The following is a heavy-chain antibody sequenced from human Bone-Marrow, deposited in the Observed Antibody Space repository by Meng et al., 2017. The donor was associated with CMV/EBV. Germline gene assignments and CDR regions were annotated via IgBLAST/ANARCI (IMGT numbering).Heavy chain of an antibody. D-gene: IGHD1-26*01. CDR2: IIPIFGTA. Sequence: CKGSGGTISSYAISWVRQAPGQGLEWMGEIIPIFGTANYTQKFQGRVTITTDESTSTAYMELSSLRSEDTAVYYCATMGATTNWFDPWGQGTLVTVSS. CDR1: GGTISSYA. J-gene: IGHJ5*02. V-gene: IGHV1-69*05. CDR3: ATMGATTNWFDP.